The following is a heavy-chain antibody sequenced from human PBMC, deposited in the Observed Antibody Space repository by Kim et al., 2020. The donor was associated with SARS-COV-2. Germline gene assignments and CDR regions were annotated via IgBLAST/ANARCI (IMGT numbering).Heavy chain of an antibody. CDR1: GFTFSSYG. D-gene: IGHD6-13*01. CDR3: ARDPGYSSSWYNLTPRYYFDY. J-gene: IGHJ4*02. V-gene: IGHV3-33*01. Sequence: GGSLRLSCAASGFTFSSYGMHWVRQAPGKGLEWVAVIWYDGSNKYYADSVKGRFTISRDNSKNTLYLQMNSLRAEDTAVYYCARDPGYSSSWYNLTPRYYFDYWGQGTLVTVSS. CDR2: IWYDGSNK.